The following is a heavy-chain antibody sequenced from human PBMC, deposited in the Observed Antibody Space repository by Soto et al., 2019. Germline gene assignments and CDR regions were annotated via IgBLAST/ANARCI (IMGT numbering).Heavy chain of an antibody. CDR3: AKDYRGPSISPEADGYFDY. CDR2: ISGSGDTT. D-gene: IGHD1-26*01. Sequence: PGGSLRLSCAASGLSFGSYAMSWVRQAPGKGLEWVSAISGSGDTTYHADSVKGRFTISRDNSKNTLYLQMNSLRAEDSAVYYCAKDYRGPSISPEADGYFDYWGQGTLVTVSS. V-gene: IGHV3-23*01. CDR1: GLSFGSYA. J-gene: IGHJ4*02.